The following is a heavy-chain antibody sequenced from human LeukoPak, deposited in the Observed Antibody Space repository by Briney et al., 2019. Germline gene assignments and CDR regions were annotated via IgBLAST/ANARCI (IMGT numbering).Heavy chain of an antibody. J-gene: IGHJ6*02. D-gene: IGHD4-17*01. V-gene: IGHV1-8*01. CDR1: GYTFTSCD. Sequence: ASVKVSCKASGYTFTSCDINWVRQATGQGLEWKGWMNPNSGNTGYAQKFQGRVTMTRNTSISTAYMELSSLRSEDTAVYYCARGGYGDYYYYYYYGMDVWGQGTTVTVSS. CDR3: ARGGYGDYYYYYYYGMDV. CDR2: MNPNSGNT.